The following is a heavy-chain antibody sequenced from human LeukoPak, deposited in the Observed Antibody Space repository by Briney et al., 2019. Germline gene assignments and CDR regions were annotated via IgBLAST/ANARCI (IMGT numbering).Heavy chain of an antibody. V-gene: IGHV3-7*01. CDR3: ARDHDYGDYVCGY. Sequence: GGSLRLSCAASGFAFSSSWMSWVRQAPGKGLEWVANIKQDGSETYYVDSLKGRFTVSRDNAKNSVYLQMNNLRAEDTAVYYCARDHDYGDYVCGYWGQGTLVTVSS. CDR2: IKQDGSET. J-gene: IGHJ4*02. CDR1: GFAFSSSW. D-gene: IGHD4-17*01.